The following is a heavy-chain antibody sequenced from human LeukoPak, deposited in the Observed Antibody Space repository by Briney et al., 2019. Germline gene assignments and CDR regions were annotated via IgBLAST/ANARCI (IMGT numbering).Heavy chain of an antibody. CDR3: AGQLAARYRPIY. J-gene: IGHJ4*02. Sequence: SETLSLTCAVYGGSLTGYWWDWIRQIPGKGLEWIGEINHDAYTHYNPSLKSRVTISLDTSKSQFSLHLSSVTAADTAVYYCAGQLAARYRPIYWGQGSLVTVSS. CDR1: GGSLTGYW. D-gene: IGHD6-6*01. CDR2: INHDAYT. V-gene: IGHV4-34*01.